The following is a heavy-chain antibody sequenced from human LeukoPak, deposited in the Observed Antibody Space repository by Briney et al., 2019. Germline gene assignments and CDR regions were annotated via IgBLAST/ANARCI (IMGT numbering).Heavy chain of an antibody. J-gene: IGHJ5*02. V-gene: IGHV4-34*01. CDR2: INHSGST. CDR1: GGSFSGYY. CDR3: ARGSITTRRWAWFDP. D-gene: IGHD3-3*01. Sequence: SETLSLTCAVYGGSFSGYYWSWIRQPPGKGLEWIGEINHSGSTYYNPSLKSRVTISVDRSKNQFSLKLSSVTAADTAVYYCARGSITTRRWAWFDPWGQGTLVTVSS.